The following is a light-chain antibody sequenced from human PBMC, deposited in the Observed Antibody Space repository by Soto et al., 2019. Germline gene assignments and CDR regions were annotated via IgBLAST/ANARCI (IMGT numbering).Light chain of an antibody. CDR1: QSVLYSSNNKNY. CDR3: QQPYIPPRT. J-gene: IGKJ1*01. CDR2: CAS. V-gene: IGKV4-1*01. Sequence: DIVMTQSPDSLAVSLGERATINCKSSQSVLYSSNNKNYFAWYQQKPGQPPKLLIYCASTREYGLSDRFRGSRSGTDSALTICGLHADDVAVYYFQQPYIPPRTFGQRTKVEI.